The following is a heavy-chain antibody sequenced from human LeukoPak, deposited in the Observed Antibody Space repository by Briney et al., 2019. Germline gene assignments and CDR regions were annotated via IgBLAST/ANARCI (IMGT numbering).Heavy chain of an antibody. CDR1: GGSISSYY. D-gene: IGHD6-19*01. J-gene: IGHJ4*02. Sequence: SETLSLTCTVSGGSISSYYWSWIRQPPGKGLEWIGYIYYSGSTNYNPSLKSRVTISVDTSKNQLSLKLSSVTAADTAVYYCARTSGWYGTGFDYWGQGTLVTVSS. CDR2: IYYSGST. CDR3: ARTSGWYGTGFDY. V-gene: IGHV4-59*12.